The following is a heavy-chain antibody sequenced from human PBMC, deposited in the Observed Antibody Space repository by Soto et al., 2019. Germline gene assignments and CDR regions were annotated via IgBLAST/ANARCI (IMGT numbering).Heavy chain of an antibody. CDR2: ISGTSDMT. Sequence: GGSLRLSCVGSGFTFSSYPMNWVRQAPGKGLEWVSAISGTSDMTYYANSVAGRFTISRDNSKNTLYLQVSSLRVEDTAIYYCAKYRWGATTVTSINWGRGTLVTVSS. CDR1: GFTFSSYP. CDR3: AKYRWGATTVTSIN. D-gene: IGHD4-4*01. J-gene: IGHJ1*01. V-gene: IGHV3-23*01.